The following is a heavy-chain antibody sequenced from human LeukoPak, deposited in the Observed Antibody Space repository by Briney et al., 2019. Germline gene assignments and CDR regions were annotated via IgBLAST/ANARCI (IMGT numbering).Heavy chain of an antibody. CDR2: IWYDGGNK. V-gene: IGHV3-33*01. CDR3: ARGGYYDSSGYYEGAGFDY. CDR1: GFTFSSYG. J-gene: IGHJ4*02. Sequence: GGSLRLSCAASGFTFSSYGMHWVRQAPGKGLEWVAAIWYDGGNKYYADSVKGRFTISRDNSKNTLYLQMNSLRAEDTAVYYCARGGYYDSSGYYEGAGFDYWGQGTLVTVSS. D-gene: IGHD3-22*01.